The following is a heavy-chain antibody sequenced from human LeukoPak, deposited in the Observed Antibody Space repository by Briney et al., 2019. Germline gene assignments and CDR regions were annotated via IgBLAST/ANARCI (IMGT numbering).Heavy chain of an antibody. CDR1: GFTFSSYW. CDR3: AGQADYGGNFYDY. Sequence: GGSLRLSCAASGFTFSSYWMHWVRQTPGKGLVWVSRINIEGRSTSYADSVKGRFTILRDNAKNTLYLQMICLRAKNTAVFYCAGQADYGGNFYDYWGQGTLVTVSS. V-gene: IGHV3-74*01. D-gene: IGHD4-23*01. J-gene: IGHJ4*02. CDR2: INIEGRST.